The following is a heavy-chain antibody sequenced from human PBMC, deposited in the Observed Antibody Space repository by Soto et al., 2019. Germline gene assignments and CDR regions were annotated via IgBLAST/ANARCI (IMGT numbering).Heavy chain of an antibody. J-gene: IGHJ6*03. D-gene: IGHD3-10*01. CDR2: IIPILGIA. V-gene: IGHV1-69*02. Sequence: ASVKVSCKASGGTFSSYTISWVRQAPGQGLEWMGRIIPILGIANYAQKFQGRVTITADKSTSTAYMELSSLRSEDTAVYYCAREYGSGSYYNYYYYYYYMDVWGKGTTVTVSS. CDR3: AREYGSGSYYNYYYYYYYMDV. CDR1: GGTFSSYT.